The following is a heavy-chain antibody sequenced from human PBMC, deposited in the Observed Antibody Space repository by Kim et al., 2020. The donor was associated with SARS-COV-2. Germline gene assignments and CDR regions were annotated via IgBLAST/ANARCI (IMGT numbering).Heavy chain of an antibody. CDR3: AREGSGSYNWLDP. Sequence: RYSQNFQGRLTITRDPSATTAYMELSRLTSKDTAVYFCAREGSGSYNWLDPWGQGTLVTVSS. D-gene: IGHD3-10*01. J-gene: IGHJ5*02. V-gene: IGHV1-3*01.